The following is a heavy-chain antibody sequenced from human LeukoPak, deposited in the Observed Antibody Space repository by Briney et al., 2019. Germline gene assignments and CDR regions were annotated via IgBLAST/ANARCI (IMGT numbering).Heavy chain of an antibody. CDR2: ISVSGNT. CDR3: AKAHVTTCSGAYCYPFDY. D-gene: IGHD2-21*01. CDR1: GFTLSSYA. J-gene: IGHJ4*02. Sequence: PGGSLRLSCAASGFTLSSYAMSWVRQAPGKGLEWVSAISVSGNTYHADSVKGRFTISRDSSKNTLYLQMNRLRAEDAAVYYCAKAHVTTCSGAYCYPFDYWGQGTLVTVSS. V-gene: IGHV3-23*01.